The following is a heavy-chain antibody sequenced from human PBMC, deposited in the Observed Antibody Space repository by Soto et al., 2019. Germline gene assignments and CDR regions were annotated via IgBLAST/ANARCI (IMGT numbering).Heavy chain of an antibody. CDR2: ISTRGTA. D-gene: IGHD3-22*01. CDR3: TKLWGYYFES. Sequence: GSLRLSCTASGFSVNDNYMAWVRQAPGKSPEWVAVISTRGTAHYADSVTGRFTFSRDNSKRTLNLQLNNLRAEDTAVYYCTKLWGYYFESWGQGTLVTVSS. CDR1: GFSVNDNY. J-gene: IGHJ4*02. V-gene: IGHV3-53*01.